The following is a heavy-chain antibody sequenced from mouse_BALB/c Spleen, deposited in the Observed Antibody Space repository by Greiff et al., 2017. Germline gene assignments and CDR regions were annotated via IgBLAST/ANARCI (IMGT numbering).Heavy chain of an antibody. J-gene: IGHJ3*01. D-gene: IGHD2-4*01. CDR1: GFSLTSYG. Sequence: VKLMESGPGLVAPSQSLSITCTVSGFSLTSYGVHWVRQPPGKGLEWLGVIWAGGSTNYNSALMSRLSISKDNSKSQVFLKMNSLQTDDTAMYYCARALSTMITTVFAYWGQGTLVTVSA. CDR2: IWAGGST. V-gene: IGHV2-9*02. CDR3: ARALSTMITTVFAY.